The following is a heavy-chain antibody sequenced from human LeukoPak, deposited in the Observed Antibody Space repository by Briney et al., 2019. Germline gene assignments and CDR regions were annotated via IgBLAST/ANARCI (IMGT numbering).Heavy chain of an antibody. CDR2: MSAYNGKT. CDR3: ARVDYGDYYFDY. V-gene: IGHV1-18*01. Sequence: ASVKVSCKASGYSFTSYGFNWVRQAPGQGLEWMGWMSAYNGKTNYAHSLQGRVTVTADTSTSTAYMELRSLRSDDTAVYYCARVDYGDYYFDYWGQGPLVTVSS. D-gene: IGHD4-17*01. CDR1: GYSFTSYG. J-gene: IGHJ4*02.